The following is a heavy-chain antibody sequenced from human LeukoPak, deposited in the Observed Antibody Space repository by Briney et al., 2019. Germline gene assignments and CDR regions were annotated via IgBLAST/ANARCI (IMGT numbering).Heavy chain of an antibody. J-gene: IGHJ4*02. CDR2: ISTSSSYI. V-gene: IGHV3-21*01. Sequence: GGSLRLSCAASGFTFSSYSMNWVRQAPGKGLEWVSSISTSSSYIYYADSVKGRFTISRDNAKDSLYLQMNSLRAEDTAVYYCARVRQWKMATITFKAISYFDYWGQGTLVTVSS. CDR1: GFTFSSYS. D-gene: IGHD5-24*01. CDR3: ARVRQWKMATITFKAISYFDY.